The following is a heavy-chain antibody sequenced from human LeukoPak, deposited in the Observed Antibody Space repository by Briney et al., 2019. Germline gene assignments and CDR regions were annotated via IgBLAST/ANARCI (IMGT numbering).Heavy chain of an antibody. CDR3: ARGMEVANAFDI. CDR2: INPNSGGT. CDR1: GYTFTGYY. Sequence: ASVKVSCKASGYTFTGYYMHWVRQAPGQGLEWMGWINPNSGGTNYAQKFQGRVTMTKDTSISTAYMELSRLRSDDTAVYYCARGMEVANAFDIWGQGTMVTVSS. D-gene: IGHD5-12*01. V-gene: IGHV1-2*02. J-gene: IGHJ3*02.